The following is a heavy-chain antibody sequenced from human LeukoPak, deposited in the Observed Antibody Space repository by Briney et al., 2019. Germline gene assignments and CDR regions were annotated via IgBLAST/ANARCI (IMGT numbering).Heavy chain of an antibody. CDR1: GFTFSSYA. V-gene: IGHV3-23*01. Sequence: PGGSLRLSCAASGFTFSSYAINWLRQAPGKGLEWVSAITGSGATTYYADSVRGRFTISRDNSENTVYLQMNSLRGEDTAVYYCAKRAEDTARPFFDYWGQGTLVTVSS. CDR2: ITGSGATT. CDR3: AKRAEDTARPFFDY. J-gene: IGHJ4*02. D-gene: IGHD5-18*01.